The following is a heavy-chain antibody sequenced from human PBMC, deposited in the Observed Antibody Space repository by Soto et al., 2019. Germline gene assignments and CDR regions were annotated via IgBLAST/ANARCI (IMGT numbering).Heavy chain of an antibody. J-gene: IGHJ6*02. CDR2: INPNSGGT. V-gene: IGHV1-2*02. Sequence: GASVKVSCKASGYTFTGYYMHWVRQAPGQGLEWMGWINPNSGGTNYAQKFQGRVTMTRDTSISTAYMELSSLRAEDTAVYYCARDPSGDYYYYYGMDVWGQGTTVTVSS. D-gene: IGHD3-10*01. CDR1: GYTFTGYY. CDR3: ARDPSGDYYYYYGMDV.